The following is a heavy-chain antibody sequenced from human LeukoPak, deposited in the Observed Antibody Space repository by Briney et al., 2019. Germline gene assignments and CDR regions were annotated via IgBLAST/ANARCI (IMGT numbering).Heavy chain of an antibody. CDR2: INHSGST. D-gene: IGHD3-3*01. CDR3: ARVQYYDFWSGYYDRPLDY. J-gene: IGHJ4*02. CDR1: GGSFSGYY. V-gene: IGHV4-34*01. Sequence: SETLSLTCAVYGGSFSGYYWSWIRQPPGKGLEWIGEINHSGSTNYNPSLKGRVTISVDTSKNQFSLKLSSVTAADTAVYYCARVQYYDFWSGYYDRPLDYWGQGTLVTVSS.